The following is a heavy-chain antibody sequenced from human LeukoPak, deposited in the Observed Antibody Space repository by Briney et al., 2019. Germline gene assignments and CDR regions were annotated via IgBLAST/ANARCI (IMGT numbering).Heavy chain of an antibody. CDR3: ARVGRSSEGFDP. Sequence: ASVKVSCKASGYTFTNYAMHWVRQAPGQSLEWMGWISPGNGNTKYSQEFQGRVTIARDTSASTAYMELSSLRYEDMAVYYCARVGRSSEGFDPWGQGTLVTVSS. CDR2: ISPGNGNT. D-gene: IGHD6-25*01. V-gene: IGHV1-3*03. CDR1: GYTFTNYA. J-gene: IGHJ5*02.